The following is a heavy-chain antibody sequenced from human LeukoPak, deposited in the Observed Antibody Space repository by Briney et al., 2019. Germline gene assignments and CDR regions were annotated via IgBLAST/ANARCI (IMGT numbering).Heavy chain of an antibody. J-gene: IGHJ6*03. D-gene: IGHD2-2*01. CDR1: GFTFSSYW. CDR3: ARDAYCSSTSCYLDV. Sequence: PGGSLRLSCAASGFTFSSYWMHWVRQAPGKGLVWVSRINSDGSSTSYADSVKGRFTISRDKSKNTVSLQMNSLRAEDTAVYYCARDAYCSSTSCYLDVWGKGTTVTVSS. V-gene: IGHV3-74*01. CDR2: INSDGSST.